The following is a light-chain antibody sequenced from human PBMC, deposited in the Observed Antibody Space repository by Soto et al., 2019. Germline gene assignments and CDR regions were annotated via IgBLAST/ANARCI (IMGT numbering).Light chain of an antibody. Sequence: DIQMTQSPSTLSASVGARVPITCRASQSISSWLAWYQQKQGKAPKLLIYDASSLESGVPSRFSGSGSGTEFTLTISSLQPDDFATYYCQQYNSYWGTFGQGTKVDIK. V-gene: IGKV1-5*01. CDR2: DAS. J-gene: IGKJ1*01. CDR3: QQYNSYWGT. CDR1: QSISSW.